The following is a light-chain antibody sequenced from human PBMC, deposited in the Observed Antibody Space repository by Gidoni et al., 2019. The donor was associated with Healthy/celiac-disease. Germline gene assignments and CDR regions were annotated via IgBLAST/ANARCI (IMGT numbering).Light chain of an antibody. V-gene: IGKV1-39*01. J-gene: IGKJ3*01. CDR2: SAS. Sequence: DRQMSQSPSSLYASVGDKVTITCRASQSICSYLNWYLQKPGKSPKLLIYSASSLQSGVPSRFSGSGSGTDFTLTISSLQPEDVATYYCQHSYRTPLTFGPGTKVDIK. CDR3: QHSYRTPLT. CDR1: QSICSY.